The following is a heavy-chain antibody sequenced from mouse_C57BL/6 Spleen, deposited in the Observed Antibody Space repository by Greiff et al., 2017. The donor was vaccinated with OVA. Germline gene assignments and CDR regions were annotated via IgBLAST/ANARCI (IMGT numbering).Heavy chain of an antibody. CDR2: ISGGGGNT. CDR1: GFTFSSYT. J-gene: IGHJ2*01. V-gene: IGHV5-9*01. D-gene: IGHD4-1*01. CDR3: ARHFNWDYFDY. Sequence: EVMLVESGGGLVKPGGSLKLSCAASGFTFSSYTMSWVRQTPEKRLEWVATISGGGGNTYYPDSVKGRFTISRDNAKNTLYLQMSSLRSEDTALYYCARHFNWDYFDYWGQGTTLTVSS.